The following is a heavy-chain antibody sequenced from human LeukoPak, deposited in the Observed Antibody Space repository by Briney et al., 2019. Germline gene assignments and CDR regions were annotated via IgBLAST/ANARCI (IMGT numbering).Heavy chain of an antibody. CDR1: GFTFSSYA. CDR2: ISYDGSNK. CDR3: ATGHQLLFGYMDV. D-gene: IGHD2-2*01. J-gene: IGHJ6*03. Sequence: PGRSLRLSCAASGFTFSSYAMHWVRQAPGKGLEWVAVISYDGSNKYYADSVKGRFTISRDNSKNTLYLQMNSLRAEDTAVYYCATGHQLLFGYMDVWGKGTTVTVSS. V-gene: IGHV3-30-3*01.